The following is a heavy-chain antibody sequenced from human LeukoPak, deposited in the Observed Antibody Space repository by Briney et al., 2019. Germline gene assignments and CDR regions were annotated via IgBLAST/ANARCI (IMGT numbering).Heavy chain of an antibody. CDR2: ISWNSGSI. CDR3: AREVRPTHFDY. J-gene: IGHJ4*02. V-gene: IGHV3-9*01. Sequence: PGRSLRLSCAASGFTFDDYAMHWVRQAPGKGLEWVSGISWNSGSIGYADSVKGRFTISRDNAKNSQYLQMNSLRAEDTAVYYCAREVRPTHFDYWGQGTLVTVSS. CDR1: GFTFDDYA. D-gene: IGHD3-10*01.